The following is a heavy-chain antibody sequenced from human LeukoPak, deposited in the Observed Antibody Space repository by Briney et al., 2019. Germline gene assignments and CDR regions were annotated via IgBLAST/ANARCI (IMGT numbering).Heavy chain of an antibody. V-gene: IGHV1-8*02. CDR1: GYTFTSYG. CDR2: INPNSCYT. Sequence: VASVKVSCKASGYTFTSYGINWVRQATGQGLEWMAWINPNSCYTDYAHKVQGRFTITRNNSINTAYMELNSLRSEDTAVYYCAGGQSKVRTGYYFYWGEGTLLSVSS. D-gene: IGHD3-9*01. CDR3: AGGQSKVRTGYYFY. J-gene: IGHJ4*02.